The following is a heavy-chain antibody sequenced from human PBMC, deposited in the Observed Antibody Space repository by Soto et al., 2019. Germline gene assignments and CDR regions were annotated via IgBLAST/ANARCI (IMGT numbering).Heavy chain of an antibody. J-gene: IGHJ4*02. V-gene: IGHV4-31*03. CDR1: GGSISSGGYY. D-gene: IGHD1-26*01. CDR2: IYYNGNT. Sequence: QVQLQESGPGLVKPSQTLSLTCTVSGGSISSGGYYWSWIRQHPGKGLEWIGYIYYNGNTYYNPSLKSGVTMSADTSENQFSLKLSSLTAADTAVYYCAGYSGSYLDSWGQGTLVTVSS. CDR3: AGYSGSYLDS.